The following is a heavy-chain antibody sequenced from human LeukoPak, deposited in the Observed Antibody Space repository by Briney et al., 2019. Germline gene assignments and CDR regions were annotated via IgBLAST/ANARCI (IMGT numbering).Heavy chain of an antibody. CDR1: GFTVSSNY. Sequence: GGSLRLSCAASGFTVSSNYMSWVRQAPGKGLEWVSVIYSGGSTYYADSVKGRFTISRDNSKNTLYLQMNSLRAEDTAVYYCARLSEKATIFVYWGQGTLSPSPQ. D-gene: IGHD5-24*01. CDR2: IYSGGST. CDR3: ARLSEKATIFVY. V-gene: IGHV3-53*01. J-gene: IGHJ4*02.